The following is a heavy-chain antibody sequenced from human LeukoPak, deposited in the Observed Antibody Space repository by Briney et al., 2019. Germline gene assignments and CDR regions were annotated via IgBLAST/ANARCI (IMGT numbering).Heavy chain of an antibody. Sequence: GGSLRLSCAASGFTVSSNYMSWGRQAPGEGLEWVSVIYSGGSTYYADSVKGRFTISRDNSKNTLYLPMKRLRAEDTPVYYCARYEGYYYYYMDVWGKGTTVTVSS. J-gene: IGHJ6*03. D-gene: IGHD3-3*01. CDR1: GFTVSSNY. V-gene: IGHV3-53*01. CDR2: IYSGGST. CDR3: ARYEGYYYYYMDV.